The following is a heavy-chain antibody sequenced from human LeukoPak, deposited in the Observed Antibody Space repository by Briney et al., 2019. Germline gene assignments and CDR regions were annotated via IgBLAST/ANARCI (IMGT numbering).Heavy chain of an antibody. CDR3: ASRSGYYYYYMDV. CDR1: GFTVSSNY. V-gene: IGHV3-53*01. Sequence: GGSLRLSCAASGFTVSSNYMSWVRQAPGKGLEWVSVIYSGGSTYYADSVKGRFTISRDNSKNTLYLQMNSLRAEDTAVYYCASRSGYYYYYMDVWGKGTAVTISS. J-gene: IGHJ6*03. CDR2: IYSGGST.